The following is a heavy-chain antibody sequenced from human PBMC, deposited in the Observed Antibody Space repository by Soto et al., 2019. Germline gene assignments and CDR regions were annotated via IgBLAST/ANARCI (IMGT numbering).Heavy chain of an antibody. CDR3: TRANWYSEY. Sequence: QVQLQESGPGLVKPSETLSLTCSVSGGSISNHYWSWIRQPPGKGLEWIGYIYYNGNTNYNPSLKSRVTMSVDPARNQISLKLTTVHAADTAVYYCTRANWYSEYWGQGTLVTVSS. CDR1: GGSISNHY. D-gene: IGHD7-27*01. CDR2: IYYNGNT. V-gene: IGHV4-59*11. J-gene: IGHJ4*02.